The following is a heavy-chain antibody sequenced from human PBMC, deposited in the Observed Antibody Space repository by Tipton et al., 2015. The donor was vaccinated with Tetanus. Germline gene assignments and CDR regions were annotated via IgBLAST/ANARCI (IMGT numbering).Heavy chain of an antibody. Sequence: GSLRLSCAASGISVSTYAMNWVRQAPGKGLEWLSSFSGGCTSAYYADSVKGRFTISRDNAKNTLYLQMNSRRAEDTAVYYCARDDGGPFGDYATFDYWGQGALVTVSS. CDR1: GISVSTYA. CDR3: ARDDGGPFGDYATFDY. CDR2: FSGGCTSA. V-gene: IGHV3-23*01. J-gene: IGHJ4*02. D-gene: IGHD4-17*01.